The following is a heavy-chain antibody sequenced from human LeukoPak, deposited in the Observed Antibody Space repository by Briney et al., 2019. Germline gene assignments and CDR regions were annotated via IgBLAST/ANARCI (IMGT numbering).Heavy chain of an antibody. J-gene: IGHJ5*02. V-gene: IGHV1-2*02. CDR3: ARPPRNYVNWFDP. CDR2: INPNSGGT. D-gene: IGHD1-7*01. Sequence: GASVKASCKASGYTFTGYYMHWVRQAPGQGLEWMGWINPNSGGTNYAQKFQGRVTMTRDTSISTAYMELSRLTSDDTAVYYCARPPRNYVNWFDPWGQGTLVTVSS. CDR1: GYTFTGYY.